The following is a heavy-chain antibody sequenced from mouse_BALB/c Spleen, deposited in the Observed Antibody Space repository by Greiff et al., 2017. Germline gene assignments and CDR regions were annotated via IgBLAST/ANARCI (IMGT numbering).Heavy chain of an antibody. CDR2: ISSGGSYT. CDR3: TRGDGNLYFDY. CDR1: GFTFSSYT. V-gene: IGHV5-6-4*01. D-gene: IGHD2-1*01. Sequence: EVQGVESGGGLVKPGGSLKLSCAASGFTFSSYTMSWVRQTPEKRLEWVATISSGGSYTYYPDSVKGRFTISRDNAKNTLYLQMSSLKSEDTAMYYCTRGDGNLYFDYWGQGTTLTVSS. J-gene: IGHJ2*01.